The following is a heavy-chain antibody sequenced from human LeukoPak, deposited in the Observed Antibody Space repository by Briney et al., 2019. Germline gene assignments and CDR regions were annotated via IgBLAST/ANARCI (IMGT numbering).Heavy chain of an antibody. CDR1: GGTFSSYA. D-gene: IGHD3-10*01. V-gene: IGHV1-69*13. CDR3: ARAYGSGSYYNPLRY. J-gene: IGHJ4*02. CDR2: IIPIFGTA. Sequence: SVKVSCKASGGTFSSYAISWVRQAPGQGLEWMGGIIPIFGTANYAQKFQDRVTITADESTSTAYMELSSLRSEDTAVYYCARAYGSGSYYNPLRYWGQGTLVTVSS.